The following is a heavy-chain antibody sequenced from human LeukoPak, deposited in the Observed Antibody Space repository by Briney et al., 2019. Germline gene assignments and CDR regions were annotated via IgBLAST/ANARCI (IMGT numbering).Heavy chain of an antibody. CDR3: ARRYGSGSYYNPTLYYFDD. CDR1: GGSISSSSFH. Sequence: SETLSLTCTVSGGSISSSSFHWGWIRQPPGKGLEWIGSIYYSGSTYYNPSLRSRVTISVDTSKNQFSLKLNSVTAADTAVYYCARRYGSGSYYNPTLYYFDDWGQGALVTVSS. CDR2: IYYSGST. J-gene: IGHJ4*02. V-gene: IGHV4-39*01. D-gene: IGHD3-10*01.